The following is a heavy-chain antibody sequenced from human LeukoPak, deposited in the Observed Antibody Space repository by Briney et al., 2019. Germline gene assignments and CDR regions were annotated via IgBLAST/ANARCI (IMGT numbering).Heavy chain of an antibody. CDR3: AKDGYDFWSGYSITHFDY. Sequence: GGSLRLSCAASGFTFSSYAMSWVRQAPGKGLEWVSAISGSGGTTYYADSVKGRFTISRDNSKNTLYLQMNSLRAEDTAGYYCAKDGYDFWSGYSITHFDYWGQGTLVTVSS. CDR2: ISGSGGTT. V-gene: IGHV3-23*01. J-gene: IGHJ4*02. CDR1: GFTFSSYA. D-gene: IGHD3-3*01.